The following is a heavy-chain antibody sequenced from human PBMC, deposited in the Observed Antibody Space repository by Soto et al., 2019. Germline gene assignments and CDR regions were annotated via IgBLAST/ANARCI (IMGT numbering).Heavy chain of an antibody. CDR3: VKDSAWAFDY. Sequence: QVQLVESGGGVVQPGSSLRLSCVASGFTFSRYGMHWVRQAPGKGLEWVGFISPDGRNKYYVDSAEGRFTISRDNSKNTLFLQMNSLRVEDTTVYYCVKDSAWAFDYWGQGTLLTVSS. CDR2: ISPDGRNK. V-gene: IGHV3-30*18. J-gene: IGHJ4*02. CDR1: GFTFSRYG. D-gene: IGHD3-16*01.